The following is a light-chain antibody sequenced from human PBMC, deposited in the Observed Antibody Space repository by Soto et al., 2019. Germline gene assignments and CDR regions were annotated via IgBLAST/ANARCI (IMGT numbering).Light chain of an antibody. CDR2: DAS. V-gene: IGKV3-11*01. J-gene: IGKJ5*01. CDR1: QNVNSY. Sequence: EIVLTQSPATLSLSPGERATLSCRASQNVNSYITWYQQKPGQAPRLLIYDASNRATGIPARFSGSGSGTDFTLTINSLEPEDFAVYYCQQRSNWPITFGQGTRLEMK. CDR3: QQRSNWPIT.